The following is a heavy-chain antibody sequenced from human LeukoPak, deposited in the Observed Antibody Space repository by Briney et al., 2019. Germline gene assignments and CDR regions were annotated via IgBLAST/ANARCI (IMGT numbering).Heavy chain of an antibody. CDR1: GGTFSSYA. V-gene: IGHV1-69*01. Sequence: VASVKVSCKASGGTFSSYAVSWVRQAPGQGLEWMGGIIPIFGTANYAQKFKDRVTITADEYMRTAYMELSSLRFEDTAGYYCARQSAGSDMGKAFDIWGQGTMVTVSS. D-gene: IGHD2-15*01. CDR2: IIPIFGTA. CDR3: ARQSAGSDMGKAFDI. J-gene: IGHJ3*02.